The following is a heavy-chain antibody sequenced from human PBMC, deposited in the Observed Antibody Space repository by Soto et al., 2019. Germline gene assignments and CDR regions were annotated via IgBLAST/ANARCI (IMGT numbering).Heavy chain of an antibody. CDR3: ASTWGRDGYNRSAFDI. Sequence: QVQLVESGGGVVQPGRSLRLSCAASGFTFSSYGMHWVRQAPGKGLEWVAVIWYDGSNKYYADSVKGRFTISRDNSKNTRYLQMNSLRAEDTAVYYCASTWGRDGYNRSAFDIWGQGTMVTVSS. V-gene: IGHV3-33*01. CDR2: IWYDGSNK. D-gene: IGHD5-12*01. J-gene: IGHJ3*02. CDR1: GFTFSSYG.